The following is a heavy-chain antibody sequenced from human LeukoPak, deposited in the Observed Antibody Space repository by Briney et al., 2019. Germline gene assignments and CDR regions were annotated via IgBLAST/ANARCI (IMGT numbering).Heavy chain of an antibody. D-gene: IGHD3-16*01. Sequence: GGSLRLSCAASGFTFSSYAMSWVRQAPGKGLEWVSAISGSGGSTYYADSVKGRFTISSDNSKNTLYLQMNSLRAEDTAIYYCAKKWGNMWSYYDDYWGQGTLVTVSS. J-gene: IGHJ4*02. CDR2: ISGSGGST. V-gene: IGHV3-23*01. CDR1: GFTFSSYA. CDR3: AKKWGNMWSYYDDY.